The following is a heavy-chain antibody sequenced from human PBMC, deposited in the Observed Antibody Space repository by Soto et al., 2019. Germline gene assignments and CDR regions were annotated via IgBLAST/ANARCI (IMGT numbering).Heavy chain of an antibody. J-gene: IGHJ4*02. D-gene: IGHD3-3*01. V-gene: IGHV3-21*04. CDR1: GFTFSRYA. CDR2: ISSSSVNT. CDR3: ARPIDYDPHYFDY. Sequence: VRSLRLSCAVSGFTFSRYAMTWVRQAPGKGLEWVSAISSSSVNTYYAESLKGRFTVSRDNANNSLYLQMNSLRAEDTAMYYCARPIDYDPHYFDYWGQGPLVTVSS.